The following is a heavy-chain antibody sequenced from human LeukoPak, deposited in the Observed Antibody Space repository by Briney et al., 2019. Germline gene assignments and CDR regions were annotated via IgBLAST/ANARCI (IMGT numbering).Heavy chain of an antibody. CDR2: ISYDGSNK. V-gene: IGHV3-30*04. J-gene: IGHJ3*02. CDR1: GFTFSSYA. Sequence: GRSLRLSCAASGFTFSSYAMHWVRQAPGKGLEWVAVISYDGSNKYYADSVKGRFTISRDNSKNTLYLQMNSLRAEDTAVYYCARDNAGYGGPRANAFDIWGQGTMVTVSS. D-gene: IGHD4-23*01. CDR3: ARDNAGYGGPRANAFDI.